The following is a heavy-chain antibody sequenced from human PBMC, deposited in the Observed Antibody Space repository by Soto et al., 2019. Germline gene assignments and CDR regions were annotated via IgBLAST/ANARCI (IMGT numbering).Heavy chain of an antibody. D-gene: IGHD6-19*01. V-gene: IGHV3-21*01. J-gene: IGHJ4*02. Sequence: EVQLVESGGGLVQPGGSLRLSCAASGFTFSSYSMNWVRQAPGKGLEWVSSISSSSSYIYYADSVKGRFTISRDNAKNSLSLQMNGLRAEDTAVYYCACWEGLVPFDYWGQGTLVTVSS. CDR2: ISSSSSYI. CDR1: GFTFSSYS. CDR3: ACWEGLVPFDY.